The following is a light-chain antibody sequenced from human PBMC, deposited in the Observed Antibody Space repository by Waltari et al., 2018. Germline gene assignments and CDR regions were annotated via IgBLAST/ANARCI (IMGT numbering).Light chain of an antibody. Sequence: EIVLSQSPGTLSLSPGESATLSCRASHSGSASFLAWYQQKPGQAPRLLISGASTRATGIPDRFSGSGSGTDFTLTINRLEPEDFALYYCQQYGSPPYTFGQGTRLEIK. CDR3: QQYGSPPYT. V-gene: IGKV3-20*01. CDR1: HSGSASF. J-gene: IGKJ2*01. CDR2: GAS.